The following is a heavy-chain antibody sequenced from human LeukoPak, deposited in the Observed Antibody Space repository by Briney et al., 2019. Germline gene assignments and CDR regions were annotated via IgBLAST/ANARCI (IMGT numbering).Heavy chain of an antibody. CDR3: ASGAYDDYVYYFDY. Sequence: SETLSLTCTVSGGSISSYYWSWIRQPPGKGLEWIGYIYYSGSTNYNPSLKSRVTISVDTSKNQFSLKLSSVTAADTAVYYCASGAYDDYVYYFDYWGQGTLVTVSS. V-gene: IGHV4-59*01. CDR2: IYYSGST. D-gene: IGHD4-17*01. J-gene: IGHJ4*02. CDR1: GGSISSYY.